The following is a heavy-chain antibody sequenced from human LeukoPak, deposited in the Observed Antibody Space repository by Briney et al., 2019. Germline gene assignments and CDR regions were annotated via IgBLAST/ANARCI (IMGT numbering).Heavy chain of an antibody. CDR3: TRDVGVRGTSAFDI. J-gene: IGHJ3*02. D-gene: IGHD1-26*01. CDR1: GFTLSDHY. Sequence: GGSLRLSCAASGFTLSDHYLDWVRQAPGKGLEWIGRSRNKANSHTTEYAASVQGRFTISRDDSGNLMYLQMNSLKIEDTAVYFCTRDVGVRGTSAFDIWGQGTEATVSS. CDR2: SRNKANSHTT. V-gene: IGHV3-72*01.